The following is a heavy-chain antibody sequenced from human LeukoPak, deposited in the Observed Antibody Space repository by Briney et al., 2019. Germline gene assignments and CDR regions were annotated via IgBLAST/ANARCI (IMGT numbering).Heavy chain of an antibody. CDR3: ARKENVYYYFDY. CDR1: GYSITSSSW. V-gene: IGHV4-28*01. J-gene: IGHJ4*02. D-gene: IGHD3-10*01. CDR2: IYHSGTT. Sequence: KPSETLSLTCTVSGYSITSSSWWGWIRQPPGKGLEWIGYIYHSGTTYYDPSLQSRVTMSGDTSKNQFSLKLSSVTAVDTAVYYCARKENVYYYFDYWGQGTLVTVSS.